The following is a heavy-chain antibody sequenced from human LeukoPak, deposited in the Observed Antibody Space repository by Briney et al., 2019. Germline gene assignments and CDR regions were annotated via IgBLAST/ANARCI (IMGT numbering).Heavy chain of an antibody. CDR1: GGSISSGDYY. CDR2: IYYSGST. D-gene: IGHD6-13*01. J-gene: IGHJ3*02. CDR3: ARLIAAAAEDAFDI. Sequence: KPSETLSLTCTVSGGSISSGDYYWSWIRQPPGKGLEWIGYIYYSGSTYYNPSLKSRVTISVDTSKNQFSLKLSSVTAADTAVYYCARLIAAAAEDAFDIWGQGTMVTVSS. V-gene: IGHV4-30-4*08.